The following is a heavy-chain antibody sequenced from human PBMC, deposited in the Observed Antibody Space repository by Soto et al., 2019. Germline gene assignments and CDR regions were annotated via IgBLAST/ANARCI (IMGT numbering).Heavy chain of an antibody. CDR2: VSTRGGST. V-gene: IGHV3-23*01. J-gene: IGHJ6*02. D-gene: IGHD2-15*01. Sequence: EVQLLESGGGLVQPGGSLRLSCAASGFSFNTYAMSWVRQARGKGPEWVSTVSTRGGSTYSADSVKGRFTISRDNSKNAVHVQMNSLRAEDTAVYYCAKTMGDCSGGSCYGAYSMDVWGQGITVTVS. CDR3: AKTMGDCSGGSCYGAYSMDV. CDR1: GFSFNTYA.